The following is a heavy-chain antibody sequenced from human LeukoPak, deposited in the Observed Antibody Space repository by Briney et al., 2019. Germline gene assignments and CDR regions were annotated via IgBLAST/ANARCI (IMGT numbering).Heavy chain of an antibody. CDR3: AKDRNCGGNCN. D-gene: IGHD2-21*01. CDR2: IRYTGTTK. J-gene: IGHJ4*02. Sequence: PGGSLRLSCAASGFTFNNFGMHWVRQAPGKGLEWVAFIRYTGTTKYCADSVKGRFTVSRDNSKNTLYLQMNSLRAEDTAVYYCAKDRNCGGNCNWGLGTLVTVSS. CDR1: GFTFNNFG. V-gene: IGHV3-30*02.